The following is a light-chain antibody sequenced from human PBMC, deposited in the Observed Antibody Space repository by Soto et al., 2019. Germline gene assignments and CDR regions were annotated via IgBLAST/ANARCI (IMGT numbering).Light chain of an antibody. CDR2: DVA. Sequence: QSVLTQPASVSGSPGQSITISCTGTSSDIGGYNFVSWYQQHPGKAAKLMIYDVANRPSGVSNRFSGSKSGNTASLTISGVQAEDEAEYYCCSYTSINNTLLFGTGTKVTV. CDR1: SSDIGGYNF. J-gene: IGLJ1*01. V-gene: IGLV2-14*01. CDR3: CSYTSINNTLL.